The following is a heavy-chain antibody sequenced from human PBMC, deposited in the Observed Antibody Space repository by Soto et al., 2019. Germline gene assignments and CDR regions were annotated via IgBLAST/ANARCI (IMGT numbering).Heavy chain of an antibody. Sequence: LSLTCAVYGGSFSGYYWSWIRQPPGKGLEWIGEINHSGSTNYNPSLKSRVTISVDTSKNQFSLKLSSVTAADTAVYYCVRDADETAIVPAPWLVWGRGTMVTVSS. CDR2: INHSGST. CDR1: GGSFSGYY. V-gene: IGHV4-34*01. CDR3: VRDADETAIVPAPWLV. D-gene: IGHD2-21*02. J-gene: IGHJ6*02.